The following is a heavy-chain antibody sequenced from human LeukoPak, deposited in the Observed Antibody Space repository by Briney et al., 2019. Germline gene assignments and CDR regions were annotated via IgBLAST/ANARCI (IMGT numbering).Heavy chain of an antibody. CDR2: IYWDDDK. CDR1: GFSLSTSGVG. V-gene: IGHV2-5*02. D-gene: IGHD3-22*01. J-gene: IGHJ4*02. CDR3: AHTYYYDSGGYYPDY. Sequence: SGPTLVNPTQTLTLTCTFSGFSLSTSGVGVGWIRQPPGKALEWLALIYWDDDKRYIPSLKSRLTIMKDTSKNQVVLTMTNVDPVDTATYFCAHTYYYDSGGYYPDYWGQGTLVTVSS.